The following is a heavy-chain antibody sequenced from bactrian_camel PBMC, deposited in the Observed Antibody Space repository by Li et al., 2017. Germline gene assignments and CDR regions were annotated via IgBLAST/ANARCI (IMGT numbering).Heavy chain of an antibody. D-gene: IGHD3*01. V-gene: IGHV3S26*01. J-gene: IGHJ4*01. CDR3: AADRLRCLGSRQKALDDSSYNY. CDR1: GYNYDTYC. CDR2: IDSDGDT. Sequence: HVQLVESGGGSVQAGGSLRLSCAAPGYNYDTYCMGWFRQSPGKEREGIAVIDSDGDTAYADSMKGRFTISIDNAKRTLYLQMNSLKPEDTAMYYCAADRLRCLGSRQKALDDSSYNYWGQGTQVTVS.